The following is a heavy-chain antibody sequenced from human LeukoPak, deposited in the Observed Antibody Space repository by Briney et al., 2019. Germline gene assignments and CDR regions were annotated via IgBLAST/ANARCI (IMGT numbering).Heavy chain of an antibody. Sequence: SETLSLTCTVSGGSISSDYWSWIRQPPGKRLEWIGYIYYTGTTKYNPSLESRVTVSVDTSKNQFSLKLTSVTAADTAVYYCARHKPTAPCDYWGQGTQVTVSS. CDR3: ARHKPTAPCDY. CDR1: GGSISSDY. CDR2: IYYTGTT. J-gene: IGHJ4*02. V-gene: IGHV4-59*01. D-gene: IGHD1-1*01.